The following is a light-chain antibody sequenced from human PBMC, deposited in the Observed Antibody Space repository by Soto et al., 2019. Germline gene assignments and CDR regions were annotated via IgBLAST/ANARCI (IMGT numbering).Light chain of an antibody. Sequence: EILLRQSPATLSLSPWERATLSFRASQSISIYLAWYQQKPGQAPRLLIYDASNRATGIPARFSGSGSGTDFTLTISRLEPEDFAVYYCQQRSNWPLTFGQGTRLEIK. V-gene: IGKV3-11*01. CDR3: QQRSNWPLT. CDR2: DAS. CDR1: QSISIY. J-gene: IGKJ5*01.